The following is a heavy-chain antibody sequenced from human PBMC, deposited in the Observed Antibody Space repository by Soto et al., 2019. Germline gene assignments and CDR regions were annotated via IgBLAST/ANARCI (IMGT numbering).Heavy chain of an antibody. V-gene: IGHV3-30-3*01. D-gene: IGHD3-22*01. J-gene: IGHJ6*02. Sequence: GGSLRLSCAASGFTFSSYAMHWVRQAPGKGLEWVAVISYDGSNKYYADSVKGRFTISRDNSKNTLYLQMNSLRAEDTAVYYYARDRYYYDSSGYYPYYYYYGMDVWGQGATVTVSS. CDR1: GFTFSSYA. CDR2: ISYDGSNK. CDR3: ARDRYYYDSSGYYPYYYYYGMDV.